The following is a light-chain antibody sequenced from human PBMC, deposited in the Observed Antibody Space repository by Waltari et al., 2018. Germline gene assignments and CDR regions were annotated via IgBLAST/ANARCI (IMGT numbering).Light chain of an antibody. CDR1: NY. J-gene: IGLJ2*01. CDR3: ISYTTSDTMI. V-gene: IGLV2-14*03. Sequence: NYVSWYQQHPGKVPKLIIYDVSHRPSGVSFRFYGSKSDNTASLTISGLQAEDEADYYCISYTTSDTMIFGGGTKLTVL. CDR2: DVS.